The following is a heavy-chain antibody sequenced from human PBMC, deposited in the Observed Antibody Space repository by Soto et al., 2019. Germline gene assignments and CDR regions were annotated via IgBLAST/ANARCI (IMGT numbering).Heavy chain of an antibody. CDR1: VFTFSSYA. J-gene: IGHJ3*02. V-gene: IGHV3-23*01. Sequence: LRLSCSASVFTFSSYAMSWVSQAPGTGLSRGPAISGSGGTTYYSVAVTGRFTISRDNSKDTLYLQMNGLRAEDKAVYYCAKDARMTMIVVVTGAVDIWGQGTMVTV. D-gene: IGHD3-22*01. CDR2: ISGSGGTT. CDR3: AKDARMTMIVVVTGAVDI.